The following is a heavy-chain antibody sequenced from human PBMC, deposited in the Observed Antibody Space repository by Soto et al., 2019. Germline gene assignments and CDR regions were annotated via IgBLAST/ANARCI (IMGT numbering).Heavy chain of an antibody. CDR3: AILLRQQLGDFDY. CDR1: GYSFTSYW. V-gene: IGHV5-51*01. J-gene: IGHJ4*02. Sequence: EALKISCKGSGYSFTSYWIAWVRQMPGKGLEWMGIIYPGDSDTRYSPSFQGQVTISADKSISTAYLQWSSLKASDTAMYYCAILLRQQLGDFDYWGQGTLVTVFS. D-gene: IGHD6-13*01. CDR2: IYPGDSDT.